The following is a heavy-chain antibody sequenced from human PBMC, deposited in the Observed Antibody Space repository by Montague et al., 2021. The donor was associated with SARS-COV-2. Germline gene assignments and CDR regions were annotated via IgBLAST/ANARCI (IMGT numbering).Heavy chain of an antibody. V-gene: IGHV4-31*03. CDR3: ARAVVTNYNFWSGYSRVPDANWFDP. J-gene: IGHJ5*02. Sequence: SLSLTCTVSGNSVNTGGYYWSWIRQLPGKGLEWIGYIYYSGTTSYNPSLQSRLIISVDTSKNLFSLSLTSVTAADTAVYYCARAVVTNYNFWSGYSRVPDANWFDPWGQGTLVTVSS. CDR2: IYYSGTT. D-gene: IGHD3-3*01. CDR1: GNSVNTGGYY.